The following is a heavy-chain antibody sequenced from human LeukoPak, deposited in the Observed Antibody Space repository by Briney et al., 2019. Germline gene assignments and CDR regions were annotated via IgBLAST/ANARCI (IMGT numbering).Heavy chain of an antibody. CDR3: ARDYTTEGGSYY. CDR1: GGSISSYY. J-gene: IGHJ4*02. Sequence: SETLSLTCTVSGGSISSYYWTWIRQPPGKGLEWIGYIYYTGSTNYNPSLKSRVTISVDTSKNQFSLKLSSVTAADTAVYYCARDYTTEGGSYYWGQGTLVTVSS. CDR2: IYYTGST. V-gene: IGHV4-59*12. D-gene: IGHD1-26*01.